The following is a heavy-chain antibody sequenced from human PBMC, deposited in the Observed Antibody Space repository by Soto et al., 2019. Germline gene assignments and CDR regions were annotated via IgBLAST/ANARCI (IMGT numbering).Heavy chain of an antibody. D-gene: IGHD3-3*01. CDR1: GFTFWIYG. J-gene: IGHJ4*02. V-gene: IGHV3-30*18. CDR3: ANGLGVAPDY. CDR2: ISYDGSNK. Sequence: AGCMRISIAASGFTFWIYGMHWVRQAPGKGLEWVAVISYDGSNKYYADSVKGRFTISRDNSKNTLYLQMNSLRAEDTAVYYCANGLGVAPDYWGQGTLVTV.